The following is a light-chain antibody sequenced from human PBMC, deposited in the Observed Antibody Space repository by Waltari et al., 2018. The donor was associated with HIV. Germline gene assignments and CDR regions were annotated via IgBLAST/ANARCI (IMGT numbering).Light chain of an antibody. J-gene: IGLJ3*02. CDR2: RNV. CDR1: SSNIGSTY. V-gene: IGLV1-47*01. Sequence: SVLTQPPSASGTPGQRFTISCSGGSSNIGSTYVYWFQQLPGAAPKLLIYRNVQRPSGVPDRFSGSKSGSSASLAISGLRSEDEACYYCSTWDDRLSDRVFGGGTKLTVL. CDR3: STWDDRLSDRV.